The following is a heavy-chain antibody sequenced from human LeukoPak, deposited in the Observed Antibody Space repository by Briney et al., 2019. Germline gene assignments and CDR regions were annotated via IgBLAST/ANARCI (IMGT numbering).Heavy chain of an antibody. CDR2: INPNSGGT. CDR1: GYTFTGYY. V-gene: IGHV1-2*02. Sequence: GASVKVSCKASGYTFTGYYMHWVRQAPGQGLEWMGWINPNSGGTNYAQKFQGRVTMTRDTSISTAYMELSRLRSDDTAVYYCARGDVLLWFGRRRYFDYWGQGTLVTVSS. CDR3: ARGDVLLWFGRRRYFDY. D-gene: IGHD3-10*01. J-gene: IGHJ4*02.